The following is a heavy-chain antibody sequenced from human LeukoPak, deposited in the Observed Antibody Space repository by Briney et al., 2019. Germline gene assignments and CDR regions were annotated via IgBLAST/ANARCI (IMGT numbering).Heavy chain of an antibody. V-gene: IGHV3-30-3*01. J-gene: IGHJ4*02. D-gene: IGHD3-22*01. CDR1: GFTFSSYA. Sequence: GRSLRLSCAASGFTFSSYAMHWVRQAPGKGLEWVAVISYDGSNKYYADSVKGRFTISRDNSKNTLYLQMNGLRAGDTAVYYCARDLDYYDSSGYTDYWGQGTLVTVSS. CDR3: ARDLDYYDSSGYTDY. CDR2: ISYDGSNK.